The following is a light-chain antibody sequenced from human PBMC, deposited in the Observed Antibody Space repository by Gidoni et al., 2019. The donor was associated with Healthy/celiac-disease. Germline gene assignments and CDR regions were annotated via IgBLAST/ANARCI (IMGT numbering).Light chain of an antibody. V-gene: IGKV1-39*01. Sequence: DIQMTQSPSSLSASVGDRVTITCRASQSISSYLNWYQQKPGKAPKLLIYAASSLQSGVPSRFSGSGSGTDFTLTISSLQPEDFATYYCQQNYSTSWGFGQGTKVEIK. CDR2: AAS. CDR3: QQNYSTSWG. CDR1: QSISSY. J-gene: IGKJ1*01.